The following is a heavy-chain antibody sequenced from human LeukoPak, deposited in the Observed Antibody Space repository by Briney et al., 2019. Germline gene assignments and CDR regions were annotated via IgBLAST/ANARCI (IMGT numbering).Heavy chain of an antibody. CDR3: ARSTPDN. CDR1: GFNFSNYW. CDR2: ISSDGSST. D-gene: IGHD2-15*01. J-gene: IGHJ4*02. V-gene: IGHV3-74*01. Sequence: GWSVSLFCAASGFNFSNYWMHWVRQTPGKGRMWVSRISSDGSSTIYADSVKGRFTISRDNAKNTLYLQMNSLRAEDTADYYCARSTPDNWGQGTLVTVSS.